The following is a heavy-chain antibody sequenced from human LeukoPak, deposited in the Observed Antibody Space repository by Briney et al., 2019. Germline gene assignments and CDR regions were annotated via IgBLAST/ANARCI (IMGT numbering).Heavy chain of an antibody. J-gene: IGHJ4*02. D-gene: IGHD6-19*01. CDR3: ARVASIAVAGTGFDY. V-gene: IGHV3-21*01. CDR2: ISSSSSYI. Sequence: GGSLRLSCAASGFSFSGYSMNWVRQAPGKGLEWVSSISSSSSYIYYADSVKGRFTISRDNAKNSLYLQMNSLRAEVTAVYYCARVASIAVAGTGFDYWGQGTLVTVSS. CDR1: GFSFSGYS.